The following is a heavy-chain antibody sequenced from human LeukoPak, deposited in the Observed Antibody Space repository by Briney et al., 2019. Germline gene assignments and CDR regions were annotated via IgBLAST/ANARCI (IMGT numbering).Heavy chain of an antibody. D-gene: IGHD1-26*01. Sequence: GGSLRLSCAASGFTFSSYSMNWVRQAPGKGLEWVSSISSSSSYIYYADSVKGRFTISRDNAKNSLYLQMNSLRAEDTAVYYCARDYEWGPPYFDYWGQGTLVTVSS. J-gene: IGHJ4*02. CDR3: ARDYEWGPPYFDY. V-gene: IGHV3-21*01. CDR2: ISSSSSYI. CDR1: GFTFSSYS.